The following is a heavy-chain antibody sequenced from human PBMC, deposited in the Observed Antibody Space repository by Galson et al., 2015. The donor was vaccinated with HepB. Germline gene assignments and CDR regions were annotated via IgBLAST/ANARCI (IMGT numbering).Heavy chain of an antibody. CDR1: GYTFTSYG. V-gene: IGHV1-18*04. D-gene: IGHD3-9*01. CDR3: ARNVGDQSYYDILTGYYPNNYYYDMDV. CDR2: ISAYNGNT. J-gene: IGHJ6*02. Sequence: SVKVSCKASGYTFTSYGISWVRQAPGQGLEWMGWISAYNGNTNYAQKLQGRVTMTTDTSTSTAYMELRSLRSDDTAVYYCARNVGDQSYYDILTGYYPNNYYYDMDVWGQGTTVTVSS.